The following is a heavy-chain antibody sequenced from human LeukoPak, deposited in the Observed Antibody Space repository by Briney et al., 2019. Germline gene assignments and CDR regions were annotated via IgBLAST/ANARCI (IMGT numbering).Heavy chain of an antibody. CDR1: GXTFSSYE. V-gene: IGHV3-7*05. D-gene: IGHD5-24*01. J-gene: IGHJ5*02. CDR2: VKQDGSEK. Sequence: GGSLRLSCAASGXTFSSYEMNWVRQAPGKGLEWVGNVKQDGSEKRYADSVRGRFSTSRDNAQTSLYLQMNSLRAEDTAVYYCARASDPWLQLTWGQGTLVTVSS. CDR3: ARASDPWLQLT.